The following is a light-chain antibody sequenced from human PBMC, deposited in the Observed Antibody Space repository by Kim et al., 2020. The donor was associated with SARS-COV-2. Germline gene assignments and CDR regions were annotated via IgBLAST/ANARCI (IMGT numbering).Light chain of an antibody. CDR2: TSS. V-gene: IGLV1-44*01. CDR3: VAWDNSLSRFV. J-gene: IGLJ1*01. CDR1: NSNIGTNT. Sequence: QSVLAQPPSASGTPGQRVTISCSGSNSNIGTNTVDWYQQLPGTAPKLLIYTSSLRPSGVPDRFSGSTSATSASLAISGLQSEDEADYYCVAWDNSLSRFVFGSGTKVTVL.